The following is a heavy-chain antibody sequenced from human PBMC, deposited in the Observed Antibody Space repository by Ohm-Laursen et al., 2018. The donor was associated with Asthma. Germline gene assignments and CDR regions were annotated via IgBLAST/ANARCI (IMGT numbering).Heavy chain of an antibody. CDR1: GFTFSDYY. J-gene: IGHJ4*02. D-gene: IGHD1-1*01. V-gene: IGHV3-69-1*01. CDR2: ISSSSTI. Sequence: GSLRLSCTASGFTFSDYYMNWVRQAPGQGLEWVSSISSSSTIYYADSVKGRFTISRDNSKNTLYLQMNSLRAEDTAVYSCARGRRNWNDALDYWGQGTLVTVSS. CDR3: ARGRRNWNDALDY.